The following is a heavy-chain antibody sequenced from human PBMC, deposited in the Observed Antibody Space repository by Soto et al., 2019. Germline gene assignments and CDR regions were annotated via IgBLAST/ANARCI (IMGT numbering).Heavy chain of an antibody. J-gene: IGHJ6*02. V-gene: IGHV1-69*08. Sequence: QVQLVQSGAEVKKPGSSVKVSCKASGGTFSRYSITWVRQAPGHGLEWKGSIIPIFGIASYAQKFQGRVTITADESTSTAYMELSSLRSDDTAVYYCAREDRDRETGLVPAAIDGMDVWGQGTTVTVSS. CDR3: AREDRDRETGLVPAAIDGMDV. CDR2: IIPIFGIA. D-gene: IGHD2-2*01. CDR1: GGTFSRYS.